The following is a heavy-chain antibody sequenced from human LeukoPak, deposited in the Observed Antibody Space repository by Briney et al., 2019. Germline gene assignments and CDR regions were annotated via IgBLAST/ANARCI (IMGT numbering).Heavy chain of an antibody. CDR3: AKDGGGDYESYFDY. CDR2: IRYDGSNK. Sequence: AGGSLRLSCAASGFTFSSYGMHWVRQAPGKGLEWVAFIRYDGSNKYYADSVKGRFTISRDNSKNTLYLQMNSLRAEDTAVYYCAKDGGGDYESYFDYWGQGTLVTVSS. D-gene: IGHD4-17*01. V-gene: IGHV3-30*02. CDR1: GFTFSSYG. J-gene: IGHJ4*02.